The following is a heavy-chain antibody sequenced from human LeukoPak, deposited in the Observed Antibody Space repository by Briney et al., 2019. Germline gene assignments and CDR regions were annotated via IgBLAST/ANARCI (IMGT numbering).Heavy chain of an antibody. CDR2: IKSKTDGGTT. CDR3: TTDPYYHDSSRYYYFDY. Sequence: GGSLRLSCAASGFTFFNYWMSWVRQAPGKGLEWVGRIKSKTDGGTTDYAAPVKGRFTISRDDSKNTLYLQMNSLKTEDTAVYYCTTDPYYHDSSRYYYFDYWGQGTLVTVSS. V-gene: IGHV3-15*01. J-gene: IGHJ4*02. D-gene: IGHD3-22*01. CDR1: GFTFFNYW.